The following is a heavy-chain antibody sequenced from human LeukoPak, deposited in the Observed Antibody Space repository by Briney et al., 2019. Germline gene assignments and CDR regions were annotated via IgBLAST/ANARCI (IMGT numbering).Heavy chain of an antibody. V-gene: IGHV4-4*07. J-gene: IGHJ4*02. D-gene: IGHD5-18*01. Sequence: PSETLSLTCTVSGGSISSYYWSWIRQPAGKGLQWIGRIYTSGSTNYNPSLKSRVTMSVDTSKNQFSLKLSSVTAADTAVYYCARGGRGIQLWYFDYWGQGTLVTVSS. CDR3: ARGGRGIQLWYFDY. CDR2: IYTSGST. CDR1: GGSISSYY.